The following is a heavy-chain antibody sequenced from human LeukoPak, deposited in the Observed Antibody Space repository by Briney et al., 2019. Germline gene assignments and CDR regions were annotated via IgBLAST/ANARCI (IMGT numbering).Heavy chain of an antibody. V-gene: IGHV1-69*04. CDR1: GGTFSSYA. CDR2: IIPIFGIA. Sequence: SVKVSCKASGGTFSSYAISWVRQAPGQGLEWMGRIIPIFGIANYAQKFQGRVTITADKSTSTAYMELSSLRSEDTAVYYCARGYAIPYSSGWHGNHWGQGTLVTVSS. J-gene: IGHJ5*02. CDR3: ARGYAIPYSSGWHGNH. D-gene: IGHD6-19*01.